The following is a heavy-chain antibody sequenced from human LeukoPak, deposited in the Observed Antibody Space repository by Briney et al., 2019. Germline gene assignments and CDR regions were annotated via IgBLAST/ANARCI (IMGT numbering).Heavy chain of an antibody. CDR1: GFTFSSYG. CDR3: AKSGGDLGSSWQFDY. CDR2: ISYDGSNK. J-gene: IGHJ4*02. Sequence: GGSLRLSCAASGFTFSSYGMHWVRQAPGKGLEWVAVISYDGSNKYYADSVKGRFTISRDNSKNTLYLQMNSLRAEDTAVYYCAKSGGDLGSSWQFDYWGQGTLVTVSS. D-gene: IGHD6-13*01. V-gene: IGHV3-30*18.